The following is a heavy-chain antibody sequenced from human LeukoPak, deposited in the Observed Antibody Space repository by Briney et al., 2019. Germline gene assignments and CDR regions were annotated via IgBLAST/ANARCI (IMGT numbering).Heavy chain of an antibody. Sequence: GGSLRLSCAASGFTFDDYGMSWVRQAPGKGLEWVSGINWNGGSTGYADSVKGRFTISRDNAKNSLYLQMNSLRAEDTALYHCARALYSSTGFDIWGQGTMVTVSS. J-gene: IGHJ3*02. D-gene: IGHD6-13*01. V-gene: IGHV3-20*01. CDR2: INWNGGST. CDR1: GFTFDDYG. CDR3: ARALYSSTGFDI.